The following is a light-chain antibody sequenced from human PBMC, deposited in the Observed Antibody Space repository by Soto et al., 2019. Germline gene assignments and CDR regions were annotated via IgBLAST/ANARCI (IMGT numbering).Light chain of an antibody. Sequence: IVMTQSPVTLSVSPGEGVTLSCRAGQSVYSNLAWYQQKPGQAPRLLIYDASARAPVFPARFSGSGSGTDFTLTVSRLQSEDFAVYYCQQYTNWPLTFGGGTRVEIK. CDR3: QQYTNWPLT. CDR1: QSVYSN. V-gene: IGKV3-15*01. CDR2: DAS. J-gene: IGKJ4*01.